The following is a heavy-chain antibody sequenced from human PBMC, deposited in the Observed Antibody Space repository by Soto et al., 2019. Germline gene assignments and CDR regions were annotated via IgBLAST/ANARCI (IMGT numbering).Heavy chain of an antibody. V-gene: IGHV3-66*01. D-gene: IGHD4-17*01. J-gene: IGHJ3*02. CDR3: ATNYGGNSLAFDI. Sequence: EVQLVESGGGLVQPGGSLRLSCAASGFTVSNNYMSWVRQAPGKGLEWVSVIYGGGSTYYADSVTGIFTIFRGNSKNTLYLQMNSLRADDTAVYYCATNYGGNSLAFDIWGQGTMVTVSS. CDR1: GFTVSNNY. CDR2: IYGGGST.